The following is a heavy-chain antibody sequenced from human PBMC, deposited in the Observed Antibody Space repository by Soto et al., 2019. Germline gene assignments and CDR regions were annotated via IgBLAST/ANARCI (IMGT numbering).Heavy chain of an antibody. D-gene: IGHD6-6*01. Sequence: SVKVSCKASGGTFSSYAISWVRQAPGQGLEWMGGIIPIFGTANYAQKFQGRVTITADESTSTAYMELSSLRSEDTAVYYCARVPAARRGRYFDYWGQGTLVTVSS. V-gene: IGHV1-69*13. CDR3: ARVPAARRGRYFDY. CDR1: GGTFSSYA. CDR2: IIPIFGTA. J-gene: IGHJ4*02.